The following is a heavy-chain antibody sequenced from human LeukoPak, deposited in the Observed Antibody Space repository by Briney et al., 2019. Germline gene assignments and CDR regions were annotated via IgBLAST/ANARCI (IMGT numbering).Heavy chain of an antibody. CDR2: IYYSGST. J-gene: IGHJ4*02. CDR1: GGSISSGGYY. CDR3: ARVDLTSWGESVDY. D-gene: IGHD3-16*01. Sequence: SETLSLTCTVSGGSISSGGYYWSWIRQYPGKGLEWIGHIYYSGSTYYNPSLKSRVTISVDTSKNQFSLKLSSVTAADTAVYYCARVDLTSWGESVDYWGQGTLVTVSS. V-gene: IGHV4-31*03.